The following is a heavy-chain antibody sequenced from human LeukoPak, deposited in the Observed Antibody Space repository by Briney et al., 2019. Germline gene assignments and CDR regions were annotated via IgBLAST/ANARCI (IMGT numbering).Heavy chain of an antibody. D-gene: IGHD6-19*01. CDR1: GGSISSSSYY. J-gene: IGHJ4*02. Sequence: TSETLSLTCTVSGGSISSSSYYWGWIRQPPGKGLEWIGSIYYSGSTYYNPSLKSRVTISVDTSKNQFSLKLSSVTAADTAVYYGARLVPWMRAVAGLYWGQGTLVTVPS. CDR2: IYYSGST. CDR3: ARLVPWMRAVAGLY. V-gene: IGHV4-39*01.